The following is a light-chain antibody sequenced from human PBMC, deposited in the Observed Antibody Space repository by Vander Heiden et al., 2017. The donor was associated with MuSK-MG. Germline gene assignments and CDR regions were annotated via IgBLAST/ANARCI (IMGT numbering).Light chain of an antibody. CDR1: QSVDTY. CDR2: DAS. V-gene: IGKV3-11*01. Sequence: VLPQSPATLSLSPGERASLSCRASQSVDTYLAWYQQKPGQAPRLLIYDASNRATGIPARFSGSGSGTDFTLTISSLEPEDFAVYYCQQRKDWPPITFGQGTRLEIK. J-gene: IGKJ5*01. CDR3: QQRKDWPPIT.